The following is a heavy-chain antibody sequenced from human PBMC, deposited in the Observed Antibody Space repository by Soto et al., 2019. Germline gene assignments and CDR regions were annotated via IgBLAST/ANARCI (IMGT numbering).Heavy chain of an antibody. CDR2: INHSGST. V-gene: IGHV4-34*01. J-gene: IGHJ4*02. Sequence: QVQLQQWGAGLLKPSETLSLTCAVYGGSFSGYYWTWIRQPPGTGLEWIGEINHSGSTNYNPCLKSRGTIAVDTSKNHFSLKLTSVTAADTAVYYCARDKITGRFDYWGQGTLVTVSS. CDR3: ARDKITGRFDY. D-gene: IGHD2-8*02. CDR1: GGSFSGYY.